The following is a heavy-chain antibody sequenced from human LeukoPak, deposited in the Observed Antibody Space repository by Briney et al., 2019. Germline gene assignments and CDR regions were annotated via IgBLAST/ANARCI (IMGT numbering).Heavy chain of an antibody. Sequence: SPSETLSLTCTVATGSISSDTYFWSWIRQPAGKGLEWIGRMSSSGIITYSPSLKSRFTISIDTSRNQFSMNLNSVTAADTAVYYCAKGAGPPWFDPWGQGTLVTVSS. V-gene: IGHV4-61*02. D-gene: IGHD6-19*01. CDR3: AKGAGPPWFDP. CDR1: TGSISSDTYF. J-gene: IGHJ5*02. CDR2: MSSSGII.